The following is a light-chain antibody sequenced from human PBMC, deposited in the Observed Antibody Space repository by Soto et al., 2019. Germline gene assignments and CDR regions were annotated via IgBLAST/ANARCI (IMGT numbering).Light chain of an antibody. Sequence: DIALTQSPATLYLSPGERATLYCAASQRVNGGFLAWYQLKPGLAPRLILYDTSFRATGIPDRFSGSGSGTDFTLTISRLDPEEFAVYYCQQYGSSPSFGQGTKVDIK. V-gene: IGKV3D-20*01. J-gene: IGKJ1*01. CDR2: DTS. CDR1: QRVNGGF. CDR3: QQYGSSPS.